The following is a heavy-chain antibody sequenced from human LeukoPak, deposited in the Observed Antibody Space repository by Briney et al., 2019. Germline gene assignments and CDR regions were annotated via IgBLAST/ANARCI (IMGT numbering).Heavy chain of an antibody. V-gene: IGHV4-59*01. CDR2: IYYSGST. J-gene: IGHJ4*02. D-gene: IGHD3-9*01. CDR3: ARDGASDILTGYYAPFDY. CDR1: GGSISSYY. Sequence: PSETLSLTCTVSGGSISSYYWSWIRQPPGKGLEWIGHIYYSGSTNYNPSLKSRVTISVDTSKNQFSLKLSSVTAADTAVYYYARDGASDILTGYYAPFDYWGQGTLVTVSS.